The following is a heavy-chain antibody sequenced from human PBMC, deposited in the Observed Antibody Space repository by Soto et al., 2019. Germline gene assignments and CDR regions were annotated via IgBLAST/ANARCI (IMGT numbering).Heavy chain of an antibody. CDR1: GFTFDDYA. CDR2: ISWNSGSI. Sequence: PGGSLRLSCAASGFTFDDYAMHWVRQAPGKGLEWVSGISWNSGSIGYADSVKGRFTISRDNAKNSLYLQMNSLRAEDTALYYCAKVRSIVATIDAFDIWGQGTMVTVSS. J-gene: IGHJ3*02. D-gene: IGHD5-12*01. CDR3: AKVRSIVATIDAFDI. V-gene: IGHV3-9*01.